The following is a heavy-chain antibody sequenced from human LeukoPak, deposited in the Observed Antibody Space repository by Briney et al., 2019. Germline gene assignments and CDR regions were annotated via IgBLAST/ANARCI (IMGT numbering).Heavy chain of an antibody. CDR2: MDYSGSTI. Sequence: GGSLRLSCAASGFIVSSYNMNWVRQAPGKGLEWVSYMDYSGSTIYYADSVKGRFTISRDNAKNSLYLQMNSLTAEDTAIYYCARISTVTERHWGQETLVTVSS. D-gene: IGHD2-21*02. CDR1: GFIVSSYN. V-gene: IGHV3-48*03. J-gene: IGHJ4*02. CDR3: ARISTVTERH.